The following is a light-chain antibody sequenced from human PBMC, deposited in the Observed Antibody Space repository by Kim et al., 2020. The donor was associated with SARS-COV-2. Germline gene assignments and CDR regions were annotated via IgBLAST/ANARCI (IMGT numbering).Light chain of an antibody. CDR3: QQYNNWRLYT. V-gene: IGKV3-15*01. CDR2: GAS. Sequence: VFPGESATLACRASQSGRSFLAWYQQKPGQAPRRLIYGASTGATGIPARVSGSGSGTEFTLTISSLQSEDFAVYYCQQYNNWRLYTFGQGTKLEI. J-gene: IGKJ2*01. CDR1: QSGRSF.